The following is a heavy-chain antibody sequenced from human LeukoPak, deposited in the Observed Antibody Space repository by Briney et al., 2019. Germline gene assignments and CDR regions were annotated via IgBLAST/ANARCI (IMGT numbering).Heavy chain of an antibody. CDR2: IYSGGST. D-gene: IGHD1-14*01. CDR3: ARDPAAGRLRD. CDR1: GFTVSSTY. V-gene: IGHV3-53*01. Sequence: GGSLRLSCAASGFTVSSTYMSWVRQAPGKGLEWVSIIYSGGSTYYADSVKGRFTISRGNSQNTLYLQMNSLRAEDTAVYYCARDPAAGRLRDWGQGTLVTVSS. J-gene: IGHJ4*02.